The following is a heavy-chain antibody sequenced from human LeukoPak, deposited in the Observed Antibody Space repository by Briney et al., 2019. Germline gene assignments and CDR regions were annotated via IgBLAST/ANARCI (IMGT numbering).Heavy chain of an antibody. CDR3: ARDGSGYYFGGVYYYYMDV. CDR1: GGSISSYY. J-gene: IGHJ6*03. V-gene: IGHV4-4*07. D-gene: IGHD3-22*01. Sequence: SETLSLTCTVSGGSISSYYWSWIRQPAGKGLEWIGRIYTSGSTNYNPSLKSRVTMSVDTSKNQFSLKLSSVTAADTAVYYCARDGSGYYFGGVYYYYMDVWGKGTTVTISS. CDR2: IYTSGST.